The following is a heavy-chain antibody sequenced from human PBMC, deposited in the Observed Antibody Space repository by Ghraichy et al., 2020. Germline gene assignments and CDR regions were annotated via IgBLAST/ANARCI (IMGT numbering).Heavy chain of an antibody. V-gene: IGHV4-59*01. CDR2: IYYSGST. CDR3: ATVSSSWYGGYYYYGMDV. CDR1: GGSISSYY. J-gene: IGHJ6*02. Sequence: SETLSLTCTVSGGSISSYYWSWIRQPPGKGLEWIGYIYYSGSTNYNPSLKSRVTISVDTSKNQFSLKLSSVTAADTAVYYCATVSSSWYGGYYYYGMDVWGQGTTVTVSS. D-gene: IGHD6-13*01.